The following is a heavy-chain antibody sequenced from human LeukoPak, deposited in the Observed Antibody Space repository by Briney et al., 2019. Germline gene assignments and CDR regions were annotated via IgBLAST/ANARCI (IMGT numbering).Heavy chain of an antibody. V-gene: IGHV3-30*18. CDR2: ISYDGSNK. CDR3: AKNRWDLVDPITY. CDR1: GFTFSSYG. J-gene: IGHJ4*02. D-gene: IGHD1-26*01. Sequence: PGRSLRLSCAASGFTFSSYGMHWVRQAPGKGLEWVAVISYDGSNKYYADSVKGRFTISRDNSKNTLYLQMNSLRAEDTAVYYCAKNRWDLVDPITYWGQGTLVTVSS.